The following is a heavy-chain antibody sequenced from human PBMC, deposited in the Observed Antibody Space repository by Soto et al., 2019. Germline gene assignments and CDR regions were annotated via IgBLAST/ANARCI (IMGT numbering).Heavy chain of an antibody. V-gene: IGHV2-5*02. D-gene: IGHD4-17*01. CDR2: IYWDDDK. J-gene: IGHJ4*02. Sequence: QITLKASGPTLVKPTQTLTLTCTFSGFSLSTSGVGVGWIRQPPGKDLNWLALIYWDDDKRYSPSLKSRLTITKYTSKKQVVHTMTNMDPVNTATYYCAHARGGYGDYELYFDYWSQGTLVTVSS. CDR3: AHARGGYGDYELYFDY. CDR1: GFSLSTSGVG.